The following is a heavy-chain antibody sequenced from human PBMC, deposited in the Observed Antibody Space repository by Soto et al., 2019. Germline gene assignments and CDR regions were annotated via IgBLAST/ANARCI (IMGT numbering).Heavy chain of an antibody. V-gene: IGHV3-74*01. CDR3: ARAGTGWYWFDP. CDR1: GFTFSSYW. Sequence: EVQLVESGGGLVQPGGSLRLSCAASGFTFSSYWMHWVRQVPGKRLVWVARLNYDGSTTTYADSVTGRFTISRDNARNTLYLQMNSLRAEDSGVYYCARAGTGWYWFDPWGQGTLVTVSS. D-gene: IGHD6-19*01. J-gene: IGHJ5*02. CDR2: LNYDGSTT.